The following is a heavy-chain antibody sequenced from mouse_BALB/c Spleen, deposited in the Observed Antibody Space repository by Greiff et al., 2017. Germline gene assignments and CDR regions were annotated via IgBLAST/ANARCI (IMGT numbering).Heavy chain of an antibody. V-gene: IGHV3-2*02. CDR2: ISYSGST. J-gene: IGHJ2*01. Sequence: EVQLQESGPGLVKPSQSLSLTCTVTGYSITSDYAWNWIRQFPGNKLEWMGYISYSGSTSYNPSLKSRISITRDTSKNQFFLQLNSVTTEDTATYYCARHGPYFDYWGQGTTLTVSS. CDR1: GYSITSDYA. CDR3: ARHGPYFDY.